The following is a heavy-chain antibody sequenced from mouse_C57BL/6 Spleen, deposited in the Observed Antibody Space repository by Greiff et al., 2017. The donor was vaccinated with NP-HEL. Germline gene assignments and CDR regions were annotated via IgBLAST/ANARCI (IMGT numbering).Heavy chain of an antibody. CDR2: INPSNGGT. CDR3: AREIYYGPWYFDV. J-gene: IGHJ1*03. CDR1: GYTFTSYW. Sequence: VQLQQPGTELVKPGASVKLSCKASGYTFTSYWMHWVKQRPGQGLEWIGNINPSNGGTNYNEKFKSKATLTVDKSSSTAYMQLSSLTSEDSAVYYCAREIYYGPWYFDVWGTGTTVTVSS. D-gene: IGHD1-2*01. V-gene: IGHV1-53*01.